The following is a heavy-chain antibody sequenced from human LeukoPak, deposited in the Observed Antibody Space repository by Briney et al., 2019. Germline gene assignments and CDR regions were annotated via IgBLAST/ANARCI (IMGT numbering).Heavy chain of an antibody. CDR3: AREGYHRPAWFDP. V-gene: IGHV1-2*02. Sequence: GASVKVSCKASGYTFTGYYIHWVRQAPGQGLEWMGWMNPTSGGTSYAEKFQGRVTMTRDTSIITAYMELSSRRSDDTAVYYCAREGYHRPAWFDPWGQGTLVTVSS. J-gene: IGHJ5*02. CDR2: MNPTSGGT. CDR1: GYTFTGYY. D-gene: IGHD5-18*01.